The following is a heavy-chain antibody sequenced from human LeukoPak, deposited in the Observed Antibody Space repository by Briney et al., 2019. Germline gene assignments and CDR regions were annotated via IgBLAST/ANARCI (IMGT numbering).Heavy chain of an antibody. V-gene: IGHV4-59*08. Sequence: PSETLSLTCTVSGGSISSYYWSWIRQPPGKGLEWIGYIYYSGSTNYNPSLKSRVTISVDTSKNQFSLKLSSVTAADTAVYYCARLTDHGDFFFDYWGRGTLVTVSS. CDR2: IYYSGST. CDR1: GGSISSYY. CDR3: ARLTDHGDFFFDY. J-gene: IGHJ4*02. D-gene: IGHD4-17*01.